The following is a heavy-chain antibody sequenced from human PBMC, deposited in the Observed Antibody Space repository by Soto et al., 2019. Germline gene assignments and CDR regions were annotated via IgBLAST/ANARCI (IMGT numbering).Heavy chain of an antibody. CDR2: IYHSGSA. J-gene: IGHJ3*01. Sequence: TLSLTCAVSGGSISSGGYSWSWIRQPPGKGLEWIGYIYHSGSAYYNPSLKSRVTISVDRSKNQFSLKLSSVTAADTAVYYCATDRRYLYKLVNPHDFEFWGKGTMVTVS. CDR3: ATDRRYLYKLVNPHDFEF. D-gene: IGHD1-1*01. V-gene: IGHV4-30-2*01. CDR1: GGSISSGGYS.